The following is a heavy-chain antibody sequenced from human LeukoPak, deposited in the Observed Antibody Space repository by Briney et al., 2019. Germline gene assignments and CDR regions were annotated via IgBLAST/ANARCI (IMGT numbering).Heavy chain of an antibody. D-gene: IGHD2-2*01. V-gene: IGHV3-23*01. CDR2: ISGGSGST. Sequence: GGSLRLSCAASGFTFSDYAMSWVRQAPGKGLEWVSTISGGSGSTYYADSVKGRFTISRDISNNTLYLQMSSLRAEDTAVYYCAKGSTTRFDYYYYYMDVWGKGTTVTVSS. CDR1: GFTFSDYA. CDR3: AKGSTTRFDYYYYYMDV. J-gene: IGHJ6*03.